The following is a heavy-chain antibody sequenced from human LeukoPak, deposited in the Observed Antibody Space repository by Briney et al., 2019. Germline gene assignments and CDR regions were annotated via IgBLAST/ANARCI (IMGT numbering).Heavy chain of an antibody. Sequence: GGSLRVSCADSGVTFRRYAMSWVRQAPGKGRGWVSAISGSGGSTYYADSVKGGVTISREKSKNTLYLQMNSLRAEDTAVYYCAKDLRSSSWYCYFDYWGQGTLDTVSS. CDR1: GVTFRRYA. CDR2: ISGSGGST. CDR3: AKDLRSSSWYCYFDY. D-gene: IGHD6-13*01. V-gene: IGHV3-23*01. J-gene: IGHJ4*02.